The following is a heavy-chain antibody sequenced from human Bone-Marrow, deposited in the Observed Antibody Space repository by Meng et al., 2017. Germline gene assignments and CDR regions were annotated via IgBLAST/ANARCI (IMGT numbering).Heavy chain of an antibody. Sequence: GESLKISCAASGFTFSSYGMHWVRQAPGKGLEWVAVIWYDGSNKYYADSVKGRFTISRDNSKNTLYLQMNSLRAEDTAVYYCARVRELLNYGMDVWGQGTTVTVSS. CDR1: GFTFSSYG. D-gene: IGHD1-26*01. CDR2: IWYDGSNK. J-gene: IGHJ6*02. V-gene: IGHV3-33*01. CDR3: ARVRELLNYGMDV.